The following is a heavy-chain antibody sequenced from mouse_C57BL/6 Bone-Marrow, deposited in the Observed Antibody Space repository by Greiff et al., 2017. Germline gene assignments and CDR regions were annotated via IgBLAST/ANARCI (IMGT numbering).Heavy chain of an antibody. J-gene: IGHJ2*01. CDR1: GYTFTSYG. V-gene: IGHV1-81*01. D-gene: IGHD3-2*02. Sequence: QVQLQQSGAELARPGASVKLSCKASGYTFTSYGISWVKQRTGQGLEWIGEIYPRSGNTYYNEKFQGKATLTADKSSSTAYMELRSLTSEDSAVXFCARDSSGYPFDYWGQGTTLTVSS. CDR3: ARDSSGYPFDY. CDR2: IYPRSGNT.